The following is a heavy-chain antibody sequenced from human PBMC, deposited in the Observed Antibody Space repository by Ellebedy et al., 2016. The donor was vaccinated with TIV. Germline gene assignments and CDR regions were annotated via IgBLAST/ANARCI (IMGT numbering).Heavy chain of an antibody. D-gene: IGHD3-10*01. CDR2: ITSDGTYKPYDESNE. CDR3: ARGPVQLWFGDLFRY. CDR1: GFIFRNSA. V-gene: IGHV3-30*03. J-gene: IGHJ4*02. Sequence: GESLKISCAASGFIFRNSAMHWVRLAPGKGLEWVALITSDGTYKPYDESNEYYADSVKGRFTISRDKSKNTLYLQMNSLRAEDTAVYYCARGPVQLWFGDLFRYWGQGTLVTVSS.